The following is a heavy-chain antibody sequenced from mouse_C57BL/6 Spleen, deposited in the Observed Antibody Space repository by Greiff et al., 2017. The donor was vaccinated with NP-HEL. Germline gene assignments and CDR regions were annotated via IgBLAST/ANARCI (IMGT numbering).Heavy chain of an antibody. CDR3: ARSGVYYGSSSYAMDY. CDR1: GYTFTSYW. D-gene: IGHD1-1*01. J-gene: IGHJ4*01. V-gene: IGHV1-64*01. CDR2: IHPNSGST. Sequence: VKLQQPGAELVKPGASVKLSCKASGYTFTSYWMHWVKQRPGQGLEWIGMIHPNSGSTNYNEKFKSKATLTVDKSSSTAYMQLSSLTSEDSAVYYCARSGVYYGSSSYAMDYWGQGTSVTVSS.